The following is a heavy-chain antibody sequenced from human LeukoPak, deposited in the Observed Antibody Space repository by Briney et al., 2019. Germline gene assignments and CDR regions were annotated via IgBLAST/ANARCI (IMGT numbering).Heavy chain of an antibody. CDR2: ISSSSSTI. Sequence: GGSLRLSCAASGFTFSSYRMNWVRQAPGKGLEWVSYISSSSSTIYYADSVKGRFTISRDNAKNSLYLQMNSLRAEDTAVYYCARDMDSGALDYWGQGTLVTVSS. D-gene: IGHD5-12*01. CDR3: ARDMDSGALDY. CDR1: GFTFSSYR. V-gene: IGHV3-48*01. J-gene: IGHJ4*02.